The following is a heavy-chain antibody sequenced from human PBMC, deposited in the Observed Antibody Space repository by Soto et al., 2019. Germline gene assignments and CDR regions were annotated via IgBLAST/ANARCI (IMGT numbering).Heavy chain of an antibody. D-gene: IGHD6-25*01. CDR3: ARGVSGYTVDYGVDV. CDR1: GFAFNSYS. CDR2: ISSGSSSI. V-gene: IGHV3-48*02. Sequence: EVQLVASGGGWVQPGGSLSLACAASGFAFNSYSVNWVRQAPGTGLEWVSYISSGSSSIYYADSVKGRFTISRDDAKNSLYLQMNSLRDEDTAVYYCARGVSGYTVDYGVDVWGQGNRVTVSS. J-gene: IGHJ6*02.